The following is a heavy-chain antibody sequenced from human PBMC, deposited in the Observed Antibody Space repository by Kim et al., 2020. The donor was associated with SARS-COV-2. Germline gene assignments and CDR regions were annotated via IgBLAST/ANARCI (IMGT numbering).Heavy chain of an antibody. J-gene: IGHJ6*02. D-gene: IGHD3-3*01. CDR3: AKAHDFWSGPAGGMDV. V-gene: IGHV3-9*01. Sequence: SVKGRFTISRDNAKNSLYLQMNSLRAEDTALYYCAKAHDFWSGPAGGMDVWGQGTTVTVSS.